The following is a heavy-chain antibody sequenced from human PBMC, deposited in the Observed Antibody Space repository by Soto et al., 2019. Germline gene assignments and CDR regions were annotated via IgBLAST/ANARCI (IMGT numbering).Heavy chain of an antibody. CDR3: ARQGRAVSSYYFDY. J-gene: IGHJ4*02. V-gene: IGHV3-64*01. Sequence: EVQLVESGGGLVQPGGSLRLSCAASGFTFSSYAMHWVRQAPGKGLEYVSAISSNGGSTYYANSVKGRFTISRDNSKNTLYLQMGSLRAEDMALYYCARQGRAVSSYYFDYWGQGTLVTASS. CDR2: ISSNGGST. D-gene: IGHD3-10*01. CDR1: GFTFSSYA.